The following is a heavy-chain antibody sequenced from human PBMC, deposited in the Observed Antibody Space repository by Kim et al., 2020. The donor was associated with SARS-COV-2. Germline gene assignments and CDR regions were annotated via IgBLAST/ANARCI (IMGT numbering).Heavy chain of an antibody. J-gene: IGHJ6*02. CDR3: ATDGSGSYYSSWGFLPFVWYYGMDV. Sequence: ASVKVSCKVSGYTLTELSMHWVRQAPGKGLEWMGGFDPEDGETIYAQKFQGRVTMTEDTSTDTAYMELSSLRSEDTAVYYCATDGSGSYYSSWGFLPFVWYYGMDVWGQGTTVTVSS. CDR1: GYTLTELS. CDR2: FDPEDGET. D-gene: IGHD3-10*01. V-gene: IGHV1-24*01.